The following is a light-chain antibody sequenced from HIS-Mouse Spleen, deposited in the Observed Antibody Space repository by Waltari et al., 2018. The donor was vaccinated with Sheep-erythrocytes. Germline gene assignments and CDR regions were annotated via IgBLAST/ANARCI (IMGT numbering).Light chain of an antibody. CDR2: EGS. V-gene: IGLV2-23*01. CDR3: CSYAGSSTPWV. J-gene: IGLJ3*02. Sequence: QSALTQPAPVSASPGQSITISCTGTSSDVGSYNRVPWYQPHPGKAPNLMIYEGSKRPSGVSNRFSGSKSGNTASLTISGLQAEDEADYYCCSYAGSSTPWVFGGGTKLTVL. CDR1: SSDVGSYNR.